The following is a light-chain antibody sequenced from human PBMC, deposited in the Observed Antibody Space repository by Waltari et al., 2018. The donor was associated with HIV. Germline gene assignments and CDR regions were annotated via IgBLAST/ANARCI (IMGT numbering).Light chain of an antibody. CDR2: NNN. Sequence: QSVLTQPPSASGTPGQRVTISCSGRRSNIGSNPVSWYQQLPGTAPKLLIYNNNQRPSGVPDRFPGSKSGTSASLAISGLQSEDEGAYYCAAWDDGLNGLFGGGTKLTV. CDR1: RSNIGSNP. V-gene: IGLV1-44*01. CDR3: AAWDDGLNGL. J-gene: IGLJ2*01.